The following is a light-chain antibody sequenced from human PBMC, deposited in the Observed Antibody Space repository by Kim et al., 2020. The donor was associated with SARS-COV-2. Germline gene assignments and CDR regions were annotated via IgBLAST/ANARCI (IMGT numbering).Light chain of an antibody. CDR1: SSNIRAGYD. V-gene: IGLV1-40*01. Sequence: RVTISCTGSSSNIRAGYDVHWYQQVPGTAPKRLIFSNSNRPSGVPDRFSGSKSGTSGALAITGLQAEDEADYYCQSYDPSLSGYVFGTGTKVTVL. CDR3: QSYDPSLSGYV. J-gene: IGLJ1*01. CDR2: SNS.